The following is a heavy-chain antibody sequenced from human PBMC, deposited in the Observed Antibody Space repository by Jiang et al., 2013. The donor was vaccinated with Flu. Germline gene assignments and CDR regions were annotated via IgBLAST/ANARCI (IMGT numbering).Heavy chain of an antibody. CDR2: IIPILGIA. CDR1: GGTFSSYA. Sequence: SGAEVKKPGSSVKVSCKASGGTFSSYAISWVRQAPGQGLEWMGRIIPILGIANYAQKFQGRVTITADKSTSTAYMELSSLRSEDTAVYYCARDRIAVAGDYYYYGMDVWGQGTTVTVSS. J-gene: IGHJ6*02. V-gene: IGHV1-69*04. CDR3: ARDRIAVAGDYYYYGMDV. D-gene: IGHD6-19*01.